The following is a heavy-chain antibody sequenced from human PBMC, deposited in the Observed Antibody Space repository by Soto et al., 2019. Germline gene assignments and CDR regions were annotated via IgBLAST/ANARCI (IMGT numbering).Heavy chain of an antibody. CDR3: AREKQLRKTGHYGMDV. V-gene: IGHV1-18*01. D-gene: IGHD6-13*01. J-gene: IGHJ6*01. CDR1: GYTFTSYG. CDR2: ISAYNGNT. Sequence: QVQLVQSGAEVKKPGASVKVSCKASGYTFTSYGISWVRQATGQGLEWMGWISAYNGNTNYAQKPQGRVTMTTDTSTSTAYMELRSLKSDDPAVYYWAREKQLRKTGHYGMDVWGQGITVTVSS.